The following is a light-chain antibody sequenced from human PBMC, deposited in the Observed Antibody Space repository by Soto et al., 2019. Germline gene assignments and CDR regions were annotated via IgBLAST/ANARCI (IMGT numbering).Light chain of an antibody. J-gene: IGLJ1*01. Sequence: QSVLTQPPSVSAAPGQKVTISCSGSSSNIGNNYVSWYQQLPGTAPKLLIYDNNKRPSGIPDRFSGSQSGTSATLGITGLQTGDEADYYCCLYIGATTYVFGTGTKVTVL. CDR3: CLYIGATTYV. CDR1: SSNIGNNY. V-gene: IGLV1-51*01. CDR2: DNN.